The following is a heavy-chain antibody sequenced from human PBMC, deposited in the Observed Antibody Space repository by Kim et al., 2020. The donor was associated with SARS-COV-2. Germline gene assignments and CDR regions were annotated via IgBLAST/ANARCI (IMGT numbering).Heavy chain of an antibody. CDR2: ISYDGSNK. J-gene: IGHJ4*02. Sequence: GGSLRLSCAASGFTFSSYAMHWVRQAPGKGLEWVAVISYDGSNKYYADSVKGRFTISRDNSKNTLYLQMNSLRAEDTAVYYCARSGRAVAAYYFDYWGQGTLVTVSS. CDR3: ARSGRAVAAYYFDY. D-gene: IGHD6-19*01. V-gene: IGHV3-30*04. CDR1: GFTFSSYA.